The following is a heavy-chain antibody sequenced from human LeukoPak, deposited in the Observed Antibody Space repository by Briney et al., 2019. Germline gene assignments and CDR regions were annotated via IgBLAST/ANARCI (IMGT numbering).Heavy chain of an antibody. CDR2: ISGRGDTT. J-gene: IGHJ4*02. D-gene: IGHD3-22*01. CDR1: GFTFNNYA. Sequence: AGGSLRLSRAGSGFTFNNYAMSWARQPPGGGLEWVSDISGRGDTTFYADAMKGRFTISRDNSQNTLYLQMNSLRAEDTAVYYCAKDHNLGGYVLFDNWGQGTLVTVSS. V-gene: IGHV3-23*01. CDR3: AKDHNLGGYVLFDN.